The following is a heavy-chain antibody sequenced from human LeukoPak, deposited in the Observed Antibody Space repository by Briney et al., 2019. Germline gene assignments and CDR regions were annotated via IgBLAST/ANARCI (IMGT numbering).Heavy chain of an antibody. V-gene: IGHV3-23*01. CDR2: LSGSGITT. CDR3: AKGIYSSGWSYFDY. D-gene: IGHD6-19*01. Sequence: PGGSLRLSCAASGFTFSNSAMSWVRQAPGKGLEWVSTLSGSGITTYYADSVKGRFTISRDNSKNTLYLQTNSLRAEDTAVYYCAKGIYSSGWSYFDYWGHGTLVTVSS. CDR1: GFTFSNSA. J-gene: IGHJ4*01.